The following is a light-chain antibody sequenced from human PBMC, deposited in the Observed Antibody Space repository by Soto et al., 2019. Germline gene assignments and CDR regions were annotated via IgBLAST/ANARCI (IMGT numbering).Light chain of an antibody. Sequence: QSVLTQPPSASESPGQRVTISCSGSSSNVGSNAVNWYQQLPGTAPTLLIYSNNERLSGVPDRFSGSKSGTSASLAISGLQSEDEADYYCATWDDSLNGYVYGNGTKVTVL. V-gene: IGLV1-44*01. CDR1: SSNVGSNA. CDR3: ATWDDSLNGYV. J-gene: IGLJ1*01. CDR2: SNN.